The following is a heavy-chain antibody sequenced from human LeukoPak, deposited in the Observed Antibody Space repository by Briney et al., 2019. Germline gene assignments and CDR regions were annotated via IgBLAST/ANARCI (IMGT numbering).Heavy chain of an antibody. J-gene: IGHJ4*02. D-gene: IGHD6-13*01. CDR1: GFTFSNAW. V-gene: IGHV3-15*01. CDR2: IKSKTDGGTT. Sequence: GGSLRLSCAVSGFTFSNAWMRWVRQAPGKGLEWVGRIKSKTDGGTTDYAAPVKGRFTISRDDSKNTLYLQMNSLKTQYTAVYYCTTLYAMAAAGVDYWGQGTLVTVSS. CDR3: TTLYAMAAAGVDY.